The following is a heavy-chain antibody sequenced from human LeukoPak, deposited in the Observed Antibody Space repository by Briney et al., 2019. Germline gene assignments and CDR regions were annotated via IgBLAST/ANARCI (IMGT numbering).Heavy chain of an antibody. CDR1: GDSVSSNSAA. Sequence: SQTLSLTCAISGDSVSSNSAAWNWIRQSPSRGLEWLGRTYHRSKWYNDYAVSVKSRITINPDTSKNQFSLQLNSVTPEDTAVYYCAREFEGGYSYGLEYYFDYWGQGTLVTVSS. J-gene: IGHJ4*02. V-gene: IGHV6-1*01. D-gene: IGHD5-18*01. CDR3: AREFEGGYSYGLEYYFDY. CDR2: TYHRSKWYN.